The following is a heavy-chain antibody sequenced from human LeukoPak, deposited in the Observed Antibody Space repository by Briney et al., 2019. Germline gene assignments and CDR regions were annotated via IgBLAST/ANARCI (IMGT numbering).Heavy chain of an antibody. Sequence: SVKVSCKASGGTFSSYAISWVRQAPGQGLEWMGGIIPIFGTANYAQKFQGRVTITADESTSTAYMELNSLRSEDTAVYYCARETNGHYYDGGLDYWGQGTLVTVSS. J-gene: IGHJ4*02. CDR3: ARETNGHYYDGGLDY. V-gene: IGHV1-69*13. D-gene: IGHD3-22*01. CDR1: GGTFSSYA. CDR2: IIPIFGTA.